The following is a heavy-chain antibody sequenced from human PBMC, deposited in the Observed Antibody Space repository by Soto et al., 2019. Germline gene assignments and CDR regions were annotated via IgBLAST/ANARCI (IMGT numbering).Heavy chain of an antibody. CDR3: AKYLFGGYSSSPVPIDY. Sequence: GGSLRLSCAASGFTFTNYAMTWVRQAPGKGLEWVSAISGSGGSTYYTDSVKGRFTISRDNSKNTLYMQMNSLRAEDTAVYYCAKYLFGGYSSSPVPIDYWGQGTLVTVSS. CDR2: ISGSGGST. J-gene: IGHJ4*02. CDR1: GFTFTNYA. V-gene: IGHV3-23*01. D-gene: IGHD3-16*01.